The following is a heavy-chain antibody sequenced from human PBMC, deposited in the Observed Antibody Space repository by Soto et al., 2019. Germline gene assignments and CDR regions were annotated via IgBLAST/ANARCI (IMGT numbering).Heavy chain of an antibody. D-gene: IGHD2-15*01. Sequence: QVQLVQSGGEVKKPGASVKVSCQASGYTFSDYAISWVRQAPGQGLEWMGWISASTRNTDQAQNFQGRVIITLDTSTNTDYMGLRSLRSDDTAVYYCVRCYCSVGSCYACWHFDLWGRGTLVTVSS. CDR2: ISASTRNT. J-gene: IGHJ2*01. CDR1: GYTFSDYA. V-gene: IGHV1-18*01. CDR3: VRCYCSVGSCYACWHFDL.